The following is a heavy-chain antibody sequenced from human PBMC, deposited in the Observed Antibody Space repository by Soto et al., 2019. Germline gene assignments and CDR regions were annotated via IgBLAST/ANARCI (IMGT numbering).Heavy chain of an antibody. Sequence: GGALRLSGAASVFTFRSYGMHWVRQGPAKGLEWVAVISYDGSNKYYEDSVKGRFTISRDNSKNTLYLQMNSLRAEDTGVYYCAKGGVGSTSNAFDIWGQGTMVTVSS. J-gene: IGHJ3*02. CDR3: AKGGVGSTSNAFDI. D-gene: IGHD1-26*01. V-gene: IGHV3-30*18. CDR2: ISYDGSNK. CDR1: VFTFRSYG.